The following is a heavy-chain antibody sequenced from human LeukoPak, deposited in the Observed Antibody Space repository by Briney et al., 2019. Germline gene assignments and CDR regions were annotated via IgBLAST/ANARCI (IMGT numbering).Heavy chain of an antibody. Sequence: ASVKVSCKASGYTFTSYAMNWVRQAPGQGLEWMGWINTNTGNPTHAQGFTGRFVFSLDTSVSTAYLQISSLKAEDTAVYYCAREERRPHFYDHGMDVLGQGTTVTVSS. CDR2: INTNTGNP. CDR3: AREERRPHFYDHGMDV. CDR1: GYTFTSYA. D-gene: IGHD1-1*01. J-gene: IGHJ6*02. V-gene: IGHV7-4-1*02.